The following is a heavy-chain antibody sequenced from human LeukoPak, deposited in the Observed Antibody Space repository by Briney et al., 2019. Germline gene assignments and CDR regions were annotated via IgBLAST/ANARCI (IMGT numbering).Heavy chain of an antibody. CDR1: GFTFDEYA. V-gene: IGHV3-9*01. J-gene: IGHJ4*02. CDR2: ISWNSCTI. CDR3: AKDVYSSNWYHFDY. Sequence: PGGSLRLLCAASGFTFDEYAMQWVRQAPGKGLEWVSGISWNSCTIGYADSLKGRFTISRDNAKNSLYLQMNGLRAEDTALYYCAKDVYSSNWYHFDYWGEGTLVTVSS. D-gene: IGHD6-13*01.